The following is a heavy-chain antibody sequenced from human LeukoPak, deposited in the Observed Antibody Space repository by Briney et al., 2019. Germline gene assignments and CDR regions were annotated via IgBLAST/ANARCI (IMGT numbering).Heavy chain of an antibody. CDR3: ARADSSGSHFDY. J-gene: IGHJ4*02. D-gene: IGHD3-22*01. V-gene: IGHV1-69*05. CDR2: IIPIFGTA. Sequence: SSVNVSCKASVGTFSSYVISELRPARGRGLEWVGRIIPIFGTANYAQKFHGRVTITTNESTSTAYMELSSLRSEDTAVYYCARADSSGSHFDYWGQGTLVTVSS. CDR1: VGTFSSYV.